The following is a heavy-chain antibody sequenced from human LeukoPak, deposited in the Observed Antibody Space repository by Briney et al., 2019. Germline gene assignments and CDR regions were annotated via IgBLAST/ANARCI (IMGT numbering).Heavy chain of an antibody. CDR1: GFPFSSYN. CDR3: ARDLGGSFDY. CDR2: ITSSGTT. D-gene: IGHD1-26*01. Sequence: GGSLRLSCAASGFPFSSYNMNWVRQAPGKGLEWVSYITSSGTTYSADSVKGRFTISRDNAKNSLYLQMYSLRGEDTAVYYCARDLGGSFDYWGQGTLVTVSS. V-gene: IGHV3-48*01. J-gene: IGHJ4*02.